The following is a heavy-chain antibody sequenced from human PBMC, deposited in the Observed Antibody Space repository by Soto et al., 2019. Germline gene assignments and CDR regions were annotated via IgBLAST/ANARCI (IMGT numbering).Heavy chain of an antibody. V-gene: IGHV4-61*01. CDR2: MSHSGGT. CDR1: GGFVSSGSYY. J-gene: IGHJ3*02. CDR3: ARVERGTVTTVVDAFDI. D-gene: IGHD1-1*01. Sequence: PSETLSLTRAVYGGFVSSGSYYWSWIRQPPGKGMEWIGEMSHSGGTHFNPSLKSRVTISVDTSKNQFSLNIYSVTAADTALYYCARVERGTVTTVVDAFDIWGPGTMVTVSS.